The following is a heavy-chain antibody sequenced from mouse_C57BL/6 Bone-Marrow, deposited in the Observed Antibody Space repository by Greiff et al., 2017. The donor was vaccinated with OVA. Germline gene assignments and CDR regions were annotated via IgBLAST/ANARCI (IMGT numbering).Heavy chain of an antibody. Sequence: LVESGAELARPGASVKLSCKASGYTFTSYGISWVKQRTGQGLEWIGEIYPRSGNTYYNEKFKGKATLTADKSSSTAYMELRSLTSEDSAVYFCARAKGNYYGSSYGAMDYWGQGTSVTVSS. D-gene: IGHD1-1*01. CDR1: GYTFTSYG. V-gene: IGHV1-81*01. J-gene: IGHJ4*01. CDR3: ARAKGNYYGSSYGAMDY. CDR2: IYPRSGNT.